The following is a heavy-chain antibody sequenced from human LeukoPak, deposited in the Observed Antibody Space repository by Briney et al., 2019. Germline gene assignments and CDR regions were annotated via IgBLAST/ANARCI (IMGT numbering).Heavy chain of an antibody. Sequence: SETLSLTCTVSGGSISSSSYYWGWIRQPPGKGLEWIGSIYYSGSTYYNPSLKSRVTISVDTSKNQFSLKLSSVTAADTAVYYCARRERGYYDTDPTFDYWGQGTLVTVSS. V-gene: IGHV4-39*01. CDR3: ARRERGYYDTDPTFDY. CDR1: GGSISSSSYY. CDR2: IYYSGST. J-gene: IGHJ4*02. D-gene: IGHD3-22*01.